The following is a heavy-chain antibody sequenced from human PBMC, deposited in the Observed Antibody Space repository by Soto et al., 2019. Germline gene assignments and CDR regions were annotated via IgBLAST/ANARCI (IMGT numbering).Heavy chain of an antibody. CDR3: ARSIVGATDFDY. CDR2: IIAYNGNT. CDR1: GYTXSSYG. V-gene: IGHV1-18*04. D-gene: IGHD1-26*01. Sequence: GXSXKVSCKASGYTXSSYGINWVRQAPGQGLEWMGWIIAYNGNTNYAQKLQGRVTMTTDTYTSTAYMEMRSLRSDDNAVYYCARSIVGATDFDYWGPGTLVTVSS. J-gene: IGHJ4*02.